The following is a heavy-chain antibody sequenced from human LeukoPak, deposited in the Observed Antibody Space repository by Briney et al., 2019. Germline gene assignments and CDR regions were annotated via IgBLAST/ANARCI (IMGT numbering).Heavy chain of an antibody. D-gene: IGHD6-13*01. J-gene: IGHJ4*02. V-gene: IGHV3-30*03. CDR3: ARGYISSWYPPCFDY. Sequence: PGGSLRLSCALYGFTFSSYGMHWVRQAPGKGLEWVAVISNDGSNKYYADSVKGRFTISRDNSKNTLYLQMNSLRAEDTAVYYCARGYISSWYPPCFDYWGQGTLVTVSS. CDR1: GFTFSSYG. CDR2: ISNDGSNK.